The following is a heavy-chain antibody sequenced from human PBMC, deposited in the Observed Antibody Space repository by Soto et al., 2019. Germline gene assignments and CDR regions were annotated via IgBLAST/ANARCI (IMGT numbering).Heavy chain of an antibody. CDR3: ARDQIYDFLTDYYYYYGMAV. J-gene: IGHJ6*02. D-gene: IGHD3-9*01. Sequence: PGGSLRLSCAASGFTFSSYAMSWVRQAPGKGLEWVSAISGSGGSTYYADSVKGRFTISRDNAKNTLYLQMNSLRAEDTAVYYCARDQIYDFLTDYYYYYGMAVWGQGTTVPVSS. CDR2: ISGSGGST. CDR1: GFTFSSYA. V-gene: IGHV3-23*01.